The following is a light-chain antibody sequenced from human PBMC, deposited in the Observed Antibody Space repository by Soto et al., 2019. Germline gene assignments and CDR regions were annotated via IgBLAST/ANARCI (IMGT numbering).Light chain of an antibody. J-gene: IGLJ2*01. CDR3: SSYAGSNNVV. V-gene: IGLV2-8*01. Sequence: QSALTQPPSASGSPGQSVTISCTGTSSDVGGYNDVSWYQQHPGKAPKLMIYEVSKRPSGVPDRFSGSKSGNTASLTVSGLQAEDEADYYCSSYAGSNNVVFGGGTKLTV. CDR1: SSDVGGYND. CDR2: EVS.